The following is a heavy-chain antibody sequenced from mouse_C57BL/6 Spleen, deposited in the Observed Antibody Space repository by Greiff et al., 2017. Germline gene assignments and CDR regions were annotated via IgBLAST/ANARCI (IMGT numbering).Heavy chain of an antibody. CDR1: GFTFSDYG. CDR3: ARSGYYAMDY. J-gene: IGHJ4*01. Sequence: EVQVVESGGGLVKPGGSLKLSCAASGFTFSDYGMHWVRQAPEKGLEWVAYISSGSSTIYYADTVKGRFTISRDNAKNTLFLQMTSLRSEDTDMYYCARSGYYAMDYWGQGTSVTVSS. CDR2: ISSGSSTI. V-gene: IGHV5-17*01. D-gene: IGHD1-3*01.